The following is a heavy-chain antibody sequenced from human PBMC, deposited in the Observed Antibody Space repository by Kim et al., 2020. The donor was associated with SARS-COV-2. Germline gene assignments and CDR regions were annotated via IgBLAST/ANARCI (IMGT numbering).Heavy chain of an antibody. CDR2: IIPIFGTT. CDR1: GGTFTSHA. D-gene: IGHD3-22*01. V-gene: IGHV1-69*06. J-gene: IGHJ3*01. CDR3: ARESHGSIYDSSGNYNGDGFDV. Sequence: SVKVSCKASGGTFTSHAFNWVRQAPGQGLEWIGGIIPIFGTTNYLDKFQGRFTITADKSTSTAYMEVSSLRFDDTAVYYCARESHGSIYDSSGNYNGDGFDVWGQGTMVIVSS.